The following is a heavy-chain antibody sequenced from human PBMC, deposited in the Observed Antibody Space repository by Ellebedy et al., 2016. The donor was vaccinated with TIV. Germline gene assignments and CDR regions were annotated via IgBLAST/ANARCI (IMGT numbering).Heavy chain of an antibody. J-gene: IGHJ4*02. D-gene: IGHD1-26*01. CDR2: IYPAGNT. V-gene: IGHV3-53*01. CDR1: GFSVSSNH. Sequence: PGGSLRLSCAASGFSVSSNHMSWVRQAPGKGLEWVSIIYPAGNTLYADAVKGRFTISRDNSKNTLYLQMNSLRDEDTAVYYCARSPWVGVSAAAGWGQGTLVTVSS. CDR3: ARSPWVGVSAAAG.